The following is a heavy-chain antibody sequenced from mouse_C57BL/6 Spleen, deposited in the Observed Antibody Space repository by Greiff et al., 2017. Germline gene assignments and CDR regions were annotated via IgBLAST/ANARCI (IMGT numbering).Heavy chain of an antibody. CDR3: ARGNYLDWYLDV. D-gene: IGHD2-1*01. Sequence: EVKLVESGGGLVKPGGSLKLSCAASGFTFSDYGMHWVRQAPEKGLEWVAYISSGSSTIYYADTVKGRFTISRDNAKNTLFLQMTSLRSEDTAMYYCARGNYLDWYLDVWGTGTTVTVSS. V-gene: IGHV5-17*01. CDR2: ISSGSSTI. J-gene: IGHJ1*03. CDR1: GFTFSDYG.